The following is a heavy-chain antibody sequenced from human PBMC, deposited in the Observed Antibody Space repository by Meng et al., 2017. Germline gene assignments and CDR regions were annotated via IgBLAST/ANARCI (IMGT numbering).Heavy chain of an antibody. CDR3: ARDWNPWIQLWTTYYYYGMDV. D-gene: IGHD5-18*01. Sequence: GGSLRLSCAASGFTFSSYWMHWVRQAPGKGLVWVSRINSDGSSTSYADSVKGRFTISRDNAKNTLYLQMNSLRAEDTAVYYCARDWNPWIQLWTTYYYYGMDVWGQGNTV. V-gene: IGHV3-74*01. CDR1: GFTFSSYW. J-gene: IGHJ6*01. CDR2: INSDGSST.